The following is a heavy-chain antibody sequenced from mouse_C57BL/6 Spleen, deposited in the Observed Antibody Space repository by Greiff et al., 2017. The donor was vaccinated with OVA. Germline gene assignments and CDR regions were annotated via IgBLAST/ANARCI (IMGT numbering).Heavy chain of an antibody. CDR3: TNYYGSSFDY. D-gene: IGHD1-1*01. J-gene: IGHJ2*01. V-gene: IGHV1-15*01. CDR2: IDPETGGT. Sequence: QVQLQQSGAELVRPGASVTLSCKASGYTFTAYEMHWVKQTPVHGLEWIGAIDPETGGTAYTQKFKGKAILTADKSSSTAYMELRSLTSEDSAVYYCTNYYGSSFDYWGQGTTLTVSS. CDR1: GYTFTAYE.